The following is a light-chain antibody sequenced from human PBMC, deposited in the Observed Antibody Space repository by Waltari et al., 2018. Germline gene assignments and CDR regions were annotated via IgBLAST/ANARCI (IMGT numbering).Light chain of an antibody. CDR2: DVS. Sequence: QSALTQPASVSGSPGQSITISCTGTSSDVGGYNYVSWYQPHPGKAPKLMIYDVSNRPSGVSNRFSGSKSGNTASLTISGLHAEDEADYYCSSYISSSTLELFGGGTSLTVL. CDR1: SSDVGGYNY. V-gene: IGLV2-14*03. CDR3: SSYISSSTLEL. J-gene: IGLJ2*01.